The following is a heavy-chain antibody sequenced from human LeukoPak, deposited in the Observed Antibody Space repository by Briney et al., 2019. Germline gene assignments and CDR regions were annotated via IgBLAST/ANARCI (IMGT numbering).Heavy chain of an antibody. CDR1: GFTFSSYW. Sequence: GGSLRLSWAASGFTFSSYWLNWAGQAPGKGLEWVASINHNGNVNHYVDSVKGRFTISRDNAKNSLYLQMSNVRAEDTAVYFCARGGGLDVWGQGATVTVSS. CDR2: INHNGNVN. J-gene: IGHJ6*02. CDR3: ARGGGLDV. D-gene: IGHD3-16*01. V-gene: IGHV3-7*03.